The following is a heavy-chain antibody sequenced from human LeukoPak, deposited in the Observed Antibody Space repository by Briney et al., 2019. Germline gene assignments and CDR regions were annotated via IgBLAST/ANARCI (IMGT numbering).Heavy chain of an antibody. Sequence: GASVKVSCKASGYTFTGYYMHWVRQAPGQGLEWMGRIIPILGIANYAQKFQGRVTITADKSTSTAYMELSSLRSEDTAVYYCAHRFTHDYVWGSSLDYWGQGTLVTVSS. D-gene: IGHD3-16*01. CDR3: AHRFTHDYVWGSSLDY. J-gene: IGHJ4*02. CDR1: GYTFTGYY. CDR2: IIPILGIA. V-gene: IGHV1-69*02.